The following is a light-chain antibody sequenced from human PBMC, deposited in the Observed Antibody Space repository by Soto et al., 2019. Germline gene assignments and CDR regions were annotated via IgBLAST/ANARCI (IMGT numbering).Light chain of an antibody. V-gene: IGLV2-23*01. Sequence: QSVLTQPASVSGSPGQSITISCTGTSXDVGSYNLVSWYQQHPGKAPKLMIYEGSKRPSGVSNRFSGSKSGNTASLTISGLQAEDEADYYCCSYAGSSTLVFGTGTKVTVL. CDR2: EGS. CDR1: SXDVGSYNL. CDR3: CSYAGSSTLV. J-gene: IGLJ1*01.